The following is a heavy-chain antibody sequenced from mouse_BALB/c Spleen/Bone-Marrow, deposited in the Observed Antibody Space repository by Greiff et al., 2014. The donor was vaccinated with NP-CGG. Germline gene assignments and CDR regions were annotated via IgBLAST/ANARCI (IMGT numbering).Heavy chain of an antibody. CDR1: GYTFTSYW. V-gene: IGHV1-5*01. Sequence: EVQLQQSGTVLARPGASVKMSCKASGYTFTSYWMHWVKQRPGQGLEWIGAIYPGNSDTSYNQKFKGKAKLTAVTSTSTAYMELSGLTNEDSAVYYCTGYVRRYYYAMDYWGQGTSVTVSS. CDR3: TGYVRRYYYAMDY. J-gene: IGHJ4*01. CDR2: IYPGNSDT. D-gene: IGHD2-14*01.